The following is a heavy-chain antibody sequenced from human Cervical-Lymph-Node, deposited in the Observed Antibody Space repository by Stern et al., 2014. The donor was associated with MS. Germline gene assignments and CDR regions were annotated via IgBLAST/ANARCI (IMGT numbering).Heavy chain of an antibody. D-gene: IGHD5-18*01. J-gene: IGHJ6*02. CDR1: GGSISSGGYC. V-gene: IGHV4-31*03. CDR2: IYYSGNT. Sequence: QVQPQESGPGLVKPSQTLSLTCTVSGGSISSGGYCWSWIRQRPGKGPEWMGDIYYSGNTYYNPSLESRVTISVDTSKSQFSLKLSSVTAADTAVYYCARWDTRYGYYYGLDVWGQGTTVTVSS. CDR3: ARWDTRYGYYYGLDV.